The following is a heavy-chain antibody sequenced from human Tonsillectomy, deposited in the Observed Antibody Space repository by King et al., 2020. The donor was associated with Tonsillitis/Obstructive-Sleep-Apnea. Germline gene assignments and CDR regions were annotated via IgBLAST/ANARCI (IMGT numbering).Heavy chain of an antibody. CDR3: AGGKRQQLVLWFDP. CDR2: IYYSGST. V-gene: IGHV4-59*01. D-gene: IGHD6-13*01. CDR1: GGSISSYY. Sequence: VQLQESGPGLVKPSETLSLTCTVSGGSISSYYWSWIRQPPGKGLEWIGYIYYSGSTNYNPPLKSRVTISVDTSKNQFSLKLSSVTAADTAVYYCAGGKRQQLVLWFDPWGQGTLVTVSS. J-gene: IGHJ5*02.